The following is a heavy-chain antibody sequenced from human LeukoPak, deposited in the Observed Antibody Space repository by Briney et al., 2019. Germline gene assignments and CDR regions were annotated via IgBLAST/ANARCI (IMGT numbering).Heavy chain of an antibody. V-gene: IGHV3-23*01. J-gene: IGHJ4*02. CDR1: GFTFSSYA. CDR2: ISGSGGST. CDR3: AKGHINYYDSSGYYWSGLNDY. D-gene: IGHD3-22*01. Sequence: GGSLRLSCAASGFTFSSYAMSWVRQAPGKGLEWVSAISGSGGSTYYADSVKGRFTISRDNSKNTLYLQMNSLRAEDTAVYYCAKGHINYYDSSGYYWSGLNDYWGQGTLVTVSS.